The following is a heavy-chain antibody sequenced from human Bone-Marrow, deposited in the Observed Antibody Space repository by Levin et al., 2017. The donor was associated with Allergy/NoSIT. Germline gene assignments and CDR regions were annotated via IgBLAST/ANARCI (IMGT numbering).Heavy chain of an antibody. CDR2: ISGSGGST. J-gene: IGHJ4*02. V-gene: IGHV3-23*01. CDR1: GFTFSSYA. CDR3: AKDYSSSYLVDY. Sequence: GGSLRLSCAASGFTFSSYAMSWVRQAPGKGLEWVSGISGSGGSTYYADSVKGRFTISRDNSKNTLYLQMNSLRAEDTAVYYCAKDYSSSYLVDYWGQGTLVTVSS. D-gene: IGHD6-13*01.